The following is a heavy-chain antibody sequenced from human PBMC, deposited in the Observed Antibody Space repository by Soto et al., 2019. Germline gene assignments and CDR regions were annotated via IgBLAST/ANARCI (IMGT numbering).Heavy chain of an antibody. CDR1: GDSISSSDSY. CDR2: INSSGRT. CDR3: ARDQLEGNWFDP. J-gene: IGHJ5*02. D-gene: IGHD1-1*01. Sequence: SETLSLTCSVSGDSISSSDSYWSLIRQPPGRGLEWIGYINSSGRTYYKPSLKSRVSISIDTSKNQFSLKLSSVTAADTAVYYCARDQLEGNWFDPWGQGTLVTVSS. V-gene: IGHV4-30-4*01.